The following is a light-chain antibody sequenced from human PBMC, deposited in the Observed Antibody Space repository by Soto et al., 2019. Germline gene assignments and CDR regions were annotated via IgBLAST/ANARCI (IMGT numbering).Light chain of an antibody. J-gene: IGKJ5*01. CDR3: QQYNSWPPIT. CDR1: ESVSRN. CDR2: DAS. V-gene: IGKV3-15*01. Sequence: EVVIAQSRATLSVSPVEIAPLSCSASESVSRNLAWYQQKPGQAPRLLIYDASTRATGIPDRFSGGGSGTEFTLTISSLQSEDFVVYYCQQYNSWPPITFGQGTRLEI.